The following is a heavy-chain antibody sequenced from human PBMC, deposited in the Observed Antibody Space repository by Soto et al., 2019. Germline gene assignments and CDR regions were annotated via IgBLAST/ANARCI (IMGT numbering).Heavy chain of an antibody. CDR1: GYTFTSYA. V-gene: IGHV1-3*01. D-gene: IGHD6-13*01. CDR3: ARDKAIHSSFDP. CDR2: INAGNGNT. J-gene: IGHJ5*02. Sequence: ASVKVSCKASGYTFTSYAMHWVRQAPGQRLEWMGWINAGNGNTKYSQKFQGRVTITRDTSASTAYMELSSLRSEDTAVYYCARDKAIHSSFDPWGQGTLVTVSS.